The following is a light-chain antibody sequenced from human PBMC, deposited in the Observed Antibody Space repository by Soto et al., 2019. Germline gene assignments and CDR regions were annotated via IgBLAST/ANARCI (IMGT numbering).Light chain of an antibody. CDR2: GAS. Sequence: EIVLTQSPGTLSLFPGERATLSCRSSQSLITRYLAWYQQKPGQAPRLLIYGASSRATGIPDRFSGSGSATDFTLTISRREPEDFAVYSCQQYGTSPTFRQGTRLEIK. V-gene: IGKV3-20*01. CDR1: QSLITRY. CDR3: QQYGTSPT. J-gene: IGKJ5*01.